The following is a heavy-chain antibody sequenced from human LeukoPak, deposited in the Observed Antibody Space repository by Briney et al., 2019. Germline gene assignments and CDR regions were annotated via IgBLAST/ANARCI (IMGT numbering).Heavy chain of an antibody. Sequence: GGSLRFSCAASGFTFSSYSMNWVRQAPGNGLEWVSSISSSRSYIYYADSVKGRFTISRNNAKNSLYLQKNSLRAQDTDVYYCARDQSTISRGRGYYFDYWGQGTLVTVSS. CDR2: ISSSRSYI. V-gene: IGHV3-21*01. CDR3: ARDQSTISRGRGYYFDY. CDR1: GFTFSSYS. D-gene: IGHD2/OR15-2a*01. J-gene: IGHJ4*02.